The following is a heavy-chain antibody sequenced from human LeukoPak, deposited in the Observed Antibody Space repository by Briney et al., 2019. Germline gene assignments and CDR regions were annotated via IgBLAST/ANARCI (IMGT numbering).Heavy chain of an antibody. D-gene: IGHD1-26*01. CDR1: GFTFSSYA. V-gene: IGHV3-23*01. CDR3: AKGPAGIVGATIWYFDY. J-gene: IGHJ4*02. CDR2: ISGSGGST. Sequence: PGGSLRLSCAASGFTFSSYAMSWVRQAPGKGLEWVSAISGSGGSTYYADSVMGRFTISRDNSKNTLYLQMNSLRAEDTAVYYCAKGPAGIVGATIWYFDYWGQGTLVTVSS.